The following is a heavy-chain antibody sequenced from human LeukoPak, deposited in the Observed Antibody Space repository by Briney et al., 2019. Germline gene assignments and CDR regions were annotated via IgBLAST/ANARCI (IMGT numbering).Heavy chain of an antibody. Sequence: GGSLRLSCAASGFSFSSYSMNWVRQAPGKGLEWVSSISSSSSYVYYADSVKGRFTISRDNSKNTLYLQMNSLRAEDTAVYYCAKPAHYGGNSFDYWGQGTLVTVSS. CDR2: ISSSSSYV. CDR1: GFSFSSYS. D-gene: IGHD4-23*01. J-gene: IGHJ4*02. CDR3: AKPAHYGGNSFDY. V-gene: IGHV3-21*01.